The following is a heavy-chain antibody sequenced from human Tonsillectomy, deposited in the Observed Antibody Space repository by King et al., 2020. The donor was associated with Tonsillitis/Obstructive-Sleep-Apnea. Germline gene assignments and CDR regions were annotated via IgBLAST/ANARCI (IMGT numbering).Heavy chain of an antibody. Sequence: VQLVESGGCVVQPGRSLRLSCSAFGFTFSSYGMHWVRQPPGKGLEWVAVIWYDGSNNYYADSVKGRFTISRDNSKNTLYLQMNSLRAEDTAVYYCARDGDYAGSFDIWGQGTMVTVSS. D-gene: IGHD4-17*01. CDR2: IWYDGSNN. J-gene: IGHJ3*02. V-gene: IGHV3-33*01. CDR3: ARDGDYAGSFDI. CDR1: GFTFSSYG.